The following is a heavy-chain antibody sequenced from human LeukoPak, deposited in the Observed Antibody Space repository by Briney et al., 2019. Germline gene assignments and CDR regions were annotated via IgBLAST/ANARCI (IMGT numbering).Heavy chain of an antibody. CDR1: GFTFSNYA. J-gene: IGHJ4*02. CDR3: ARVKRDCSGGTCYSYDY. D-gene: IGHD2-15*01. CDR2: ISYGDGGT. V-gene: IGHV3-23*01. Sequence: GGSLRLSCETSGFTFSNYAMSWVRQAPGRGLEWVSGISYGDGGTYHADSVKGRFTISRDNSKNTLYLQMNSLRAEDTAVYYCARVKRDCSGGTCYSYDYWGQGTLVTVSS.